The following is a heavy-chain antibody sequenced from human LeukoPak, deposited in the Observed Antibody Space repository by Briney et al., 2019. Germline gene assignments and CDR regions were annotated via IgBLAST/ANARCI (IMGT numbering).Heavy chain of an antibody. CDR2: ISYDRSNR. CDR3: AKGGHYYASGSYVPYPPHLDFDY. D-gene: IGHD3-10*01. V-gene: IGHV3-30*18. J-gene: IGHJ4*02. CDR1: RFTFSSYG. Sequence: PVRSLRLSRAASRFTFSSYGMHWVRQAAGKGLEWVAVISYDRSNRYYADSVTGRFTISRDNSINSLYLQMNSLRAEDTAVDYCAKGGHYYASGSYVPYPPHLDFDYWGQGTLVTVSS.